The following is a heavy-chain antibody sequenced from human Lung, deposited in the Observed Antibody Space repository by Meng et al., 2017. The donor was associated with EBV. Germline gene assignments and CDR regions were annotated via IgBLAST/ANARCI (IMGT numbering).Heavy chain of an antibody. D-gene: IGHD3-10*01. CDR3: ARASYGSGSPLGESWFDP. Sequence: QVQLQQLGAGLLKPSQTLSLTCTVSGGSISSGGYYWSWIRQHPGKGLEWIGYIHSSGSTYYNPSLRSRLTISVDTSKNQFSLKLSSVTAADTAVYYCARASYGSGSPLGESWFDPWGQGTLVTVPS. CDR1: GGSISSGGYY. V-gene: IGHV4-31*03. J-gene: IGHJ5*02. CDR2: IHSSGST.